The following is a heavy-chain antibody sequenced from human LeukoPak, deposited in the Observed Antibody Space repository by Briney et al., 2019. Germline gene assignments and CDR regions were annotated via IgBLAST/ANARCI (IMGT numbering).Heavy chain of an antibody. Sequence: SETLSLTCEVSGDSITSGGYSWSWIRQPPGKGLEWLGYFYHSRNTYYNPSLESRVTMSIDASKNQLSLKVTSVTAADTAVYYCARVPYNFGSGGSDGWFDPWGQGSLVIVSS. CDR2: FYHSRNT. J-gene: IGHJ5*02. D-gene: IGHD3/OR15-3a*01. CDR3: ARVPYNFGSGGSDGWFDP. V-gene: IGHV4-30-2*01. CDR1: GDSITSGGYS.